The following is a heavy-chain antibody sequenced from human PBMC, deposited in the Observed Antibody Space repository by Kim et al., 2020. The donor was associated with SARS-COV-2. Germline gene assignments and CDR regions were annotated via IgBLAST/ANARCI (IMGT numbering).Heavy chain of an antibody. V-gene: IGHV4-4*07. Sequence: YTPSLKSRVTMSVDTSKNQFSLKLSSVTAADTAVYYCARDHSSSWYYFDYWGQGTLVTVSS. CDR3: ARDHSSSWYYFDY. J-gene: IGHJ4*02. D-gene: IGHD6-13*01.